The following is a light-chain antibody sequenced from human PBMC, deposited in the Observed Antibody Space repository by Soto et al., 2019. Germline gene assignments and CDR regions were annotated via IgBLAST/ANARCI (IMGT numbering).Light chain of an antibody. CDR2: GAS. CDR3: QHYNNWPLT. J-gene: IGKJ4*01. CDR1: QSVDSN. Sequence: DIVMTQSPATLSVSPGERATLSCRASQSVDSNLAWYQQKPGQAPRLLISGASTRATGIPASFSGSGSGTDFTLTISSLQSEDFAVYYCQHYNNWPLTFGGGTKVEIK. V-gene: IGKV3D-15*01.